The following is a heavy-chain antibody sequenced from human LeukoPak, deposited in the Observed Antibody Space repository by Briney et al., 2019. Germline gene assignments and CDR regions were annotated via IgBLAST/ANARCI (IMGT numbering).Heavy chain of an antibody. J-gene: IGHJ4*02. CDR1: GFTFSSYV. CDR3: ARGGQSKYDSSGYLNYFDY. CDR2: ISSNGGST. V-gene: IGHV3-64*01. D-gene: IGHD3-22*01. Sequence: GGSLRLSCAASGFTFSSYVMYWVRQAPGKGLEYVSSISSNGGSTYYANSVKGRFTISRDNSKNTPYLQMGSLRAEDMAVYYCARGGQSKYDSSGYLNYFDYWGQGTLVTVSS.